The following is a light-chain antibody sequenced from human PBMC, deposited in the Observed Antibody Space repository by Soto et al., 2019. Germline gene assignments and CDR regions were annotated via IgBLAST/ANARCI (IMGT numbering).Light chain of an antibody. CDR1: SSDVGNYNL. J-gene: IGLJ1*01. CDR3: CSYAGSSSPDV. V-gene: IGLV2-23*02. CDR2: EVT. Sequence: QAVLTQPASVSGSPGQSITISCTGTSSDVGNYNLVSWYQQHPGKAPKVMIYEVTKRPSGVSNRFSASKSGNTASLTISGLQAEDEADYYCCSYAGSSSPDVFGTGTKVTVL.